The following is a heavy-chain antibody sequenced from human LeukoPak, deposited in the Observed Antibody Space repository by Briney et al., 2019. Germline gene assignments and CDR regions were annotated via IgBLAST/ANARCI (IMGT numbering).Heavy chain of an antibody. V-gene: IGHV3-23*01. J-gene: IGHJ6*03. CDR1: GFTFSSYG. Sequence: PGGSLRLSCAASGFTFSSYGMSWVRQAPGKGLEWVSAISGSGGSTYYADSVKGRFTISRDNSKNTLYLQMNSLRAEDTAVYYCARARFETTVTTLVRKKDYYYYNMDVWGKGTTVTVSS. CDR3: ARARFETTVTTLVRKKDYYYYNMDV. D-gene: IGHD4-17*01. CDR2: ISGSGGST.